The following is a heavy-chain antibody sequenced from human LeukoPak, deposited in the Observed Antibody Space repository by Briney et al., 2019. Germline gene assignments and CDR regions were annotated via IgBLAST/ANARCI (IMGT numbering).Heavy chain of an antibody. V-gene: IGHV4-38-2*02. CDR3: ARDYGEYRFDY. Sequence: SETLSLTCAVSGYSISSGYYWGWIRQPPGKGLEWIGSIYHSGSTYYNPSLKSRVTISVDTSKNQFSLKLSSVTAADTAVYYYARDYGEYRFDYWGQGTLVTVSS. CDR2: IYHSGST. CDR1: GYSISSGYY. J-gene: IGHJ4*02. D-gene: IGHD1-1*01.